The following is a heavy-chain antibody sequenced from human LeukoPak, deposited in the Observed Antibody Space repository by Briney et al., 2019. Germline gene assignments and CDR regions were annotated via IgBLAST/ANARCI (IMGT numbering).Heavy chain of an antibody. V-gene: IGHV3-64*04. D-gene: IGHD1-1*01. CDR1: GFTFSAYA. Sequence: GGSLRLSCSASGFTFSAYAMYWVRQAPGKGLEYVSGISSNGGSSFYADSVKGRFTISRDNSKNTLYLQMNSLRAEDTAVYYCARAQGGPLESYDHWGQGTLVTVSS. CDR3: ARAQGGPLESYDH. J-gene: IGHJ4*02. CDR2: ISSNGGSS.